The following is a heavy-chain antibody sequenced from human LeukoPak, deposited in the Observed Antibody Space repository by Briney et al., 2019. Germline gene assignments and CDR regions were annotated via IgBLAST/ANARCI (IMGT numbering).Heavy chain of an antibody. V-gene: IGHV3-30*01. Sequence: PGGSLRLSCAASGFTFSSYAMHWVRQAPGKGLEWVAVISYDGSNKYYADSVKGRFTISRDNSKNTLYLQMNSLRAEDEAVYYCARDFIPYDSSGYFAYWGQGTLVTVSS. D-gene: IGHD3-22*01. J-gene: IGHJ4*02. CDR2: ISYDGSNK. CDR3: ARDFIPYDSSGYFAY. CDR1: GFTFSSYA.